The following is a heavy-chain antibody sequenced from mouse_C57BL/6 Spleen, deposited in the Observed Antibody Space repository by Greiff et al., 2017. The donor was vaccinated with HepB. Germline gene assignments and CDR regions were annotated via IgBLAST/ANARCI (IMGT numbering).Heavy chain of an antibody. CDR1: GFNIKDDY. V-gene: IGHV14-4*01. CDR2: IDPENGDT. CDR3: TTLHGPFAY. J-gene: IGHJ3*01. Sequence: VQLQQSGAELVRPGASVKLSCTASGFNIKDDYMHWVKQRPEQGLEWIGWIDPENGDTEYASKFQGKATITADTSANTAYLQLSSLTSEETAVYYCTTLHGPFAYWGQGTLVTVSA.